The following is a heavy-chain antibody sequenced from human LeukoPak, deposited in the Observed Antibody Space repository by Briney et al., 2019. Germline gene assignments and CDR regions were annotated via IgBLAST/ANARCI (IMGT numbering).Heavy chain of an antibody. CDR3: ANTAREGFDP. CDR1: RFTFSSYS. CDR2: ISSSSSYI. D-gene: IGHD1-26*01. J-gene: IGHJ5*02. Sequence: KAGGSLRLSCAASRFTFSSYSMNWVRQAPGKGLEWVSSISSSSSYIYYADSVKGRFTISRDNAKNSLYLQMNSLRAEDTAVYYCANTAREGFDPWGQGTLVTVSS. V-gene: IGHV3-21*01.